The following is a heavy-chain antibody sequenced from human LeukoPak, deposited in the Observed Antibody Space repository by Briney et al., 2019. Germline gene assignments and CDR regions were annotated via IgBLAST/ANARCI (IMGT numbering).Heavy chain of an antibody. CDR3: ARGSGSYLFLPFDY. CDR2: ISVYDGNT. J-gene: IGHJ4*02. V-gene: IGHV1-18*01. D-gene: IGHD1-26*01. CDR1: GYTFTSYG. Sequence: ASVKVSCKASGYTFTSYGINWVRQAPGQGLEWMGWISVYDGNTNYAQKLQGRVTMTTDTSTSTAYMELRSLRSDDTAVYYCARGSGSYLFLPFDYWGQGTLVTVSS.